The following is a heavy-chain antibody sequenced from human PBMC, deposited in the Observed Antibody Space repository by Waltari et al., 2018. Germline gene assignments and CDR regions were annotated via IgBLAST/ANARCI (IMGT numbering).Heavy chain of an antibody. D-gene: IGHD1-26*01. CDR2: LYHGGNT. J-gene: IGHJ4*02. V-gene: IGHV4-38-2*01. CDR1: GTSISSGYS. Sequence: QVQLQESGLGLVKPSETLSLPCAVSGTSISSGYSWGWIRQPPGKGLEWIGSLYHGGNTHYNPSLKNRVSISLDTSKNEFSLKLTSVTAADTAMYYCAATIVGIDYWGQGTLVTVSS. CDR3: AATIVGIDY.